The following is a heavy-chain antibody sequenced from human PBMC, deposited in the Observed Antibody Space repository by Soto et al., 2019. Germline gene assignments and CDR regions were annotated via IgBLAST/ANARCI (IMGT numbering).Heavy chain of an antibody. V-gene: IGHV3-23*01. CDR3: AKDLGNREMATITIFDY. CDR1: GFTFSSYA. J-gene: IGHJ4*02. CDR2: ISGTGGTT. Sequence: GGSVRLSCAASGFTFSSYAMSWVRQAPGKGLEWVSAISGTGGTTYYADSVKGRFTISRDNSKITLSLQMNSLRAEDTAVYYCAKDLGNREMATITIFDYWGQGTLVTVSS. D-gene: IGHD5-12*01.